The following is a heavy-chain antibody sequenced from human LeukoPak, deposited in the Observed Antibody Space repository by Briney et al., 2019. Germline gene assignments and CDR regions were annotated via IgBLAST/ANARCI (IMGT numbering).Heavy chain of an antibody. CDR3: AKGDDIGKHPTRAYYFDT. Sequence: TGGSLRLSCAASGFTFIRHAMSWVRQAPGKGLEWVSTTGLNSVNTLCAESVQGRFSISRVNSKNTLDLQMDNLRVDDTAVYYCAKGDDIGKHPTRAYYFDTWGQGTLVTVSS. CDR2: TGLNSVNT. CDR1: GFTFIRHA. J-gene: IGHJ4*02. V-gene: IGHV3-23*01. D-gene: IGHD5-24*01.